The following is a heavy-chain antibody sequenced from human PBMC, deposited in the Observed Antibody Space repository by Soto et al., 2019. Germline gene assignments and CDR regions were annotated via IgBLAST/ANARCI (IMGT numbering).Heavy chain of an antibody. CDR3: ARVGAFSSSWPFDY. V-gene: IGHV1-69*05. J-gene: IGHJ4*02. Sequence: QVQLVQSGAEVKKPGSSVKVSCKASGGTFSSYAISWVRQAPGQGLEWMGGIIPIFGTANYAQKFQGRVTITTDESTSTAYMELSSLRSEDTAVYYCARVGAFSSSWPFDYWGQGTLVTVCS. CDR2: IIPIFGTA. D-gene: IGHD6-13*01. CDR1: GGTFSSYA.